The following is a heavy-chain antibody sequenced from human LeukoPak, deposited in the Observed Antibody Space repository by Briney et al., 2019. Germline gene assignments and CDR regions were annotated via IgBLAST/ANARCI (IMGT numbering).Heavy chain of an antibody. J-gene: IGHJ4*02. D-gene: IGHD3-9*01. V-gene: IGHV4-59*01. CDR3: ARAGNDILTGYPPWYLDY. CDR2: IYYSGST. CDR1: GGSISSYY. Sequence: PSETLSLTCTVSGGSISSYYWSWIRQPPGKGLEWIGYIYYSGSTNYNPSLKSRVTISVDTSKNQFSLKLSSVTAADTAVYYCARAGNDILTGYPPWYLDYWGQGTLVTVSS.